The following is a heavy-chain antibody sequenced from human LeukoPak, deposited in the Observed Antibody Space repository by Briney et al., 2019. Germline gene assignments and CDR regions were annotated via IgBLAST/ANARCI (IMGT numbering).Heavy chain of an antibody. CDR3: ARGPLGYGGNSWDFDY. CDR1: GGHISSYY. D-gene: IGHD4-23*01. J-gene: IGHJ4*02. Sequence: ASETLSLTCTVSGGHISSYYCSRFRQPPGKGLELIAYMYYSGSTTHNPALKSRVTISVDTSKNQFSLKLSSVTAADTAVYYCARGPLGYGGNSWDFDYWGQGTLVTVSS. V-gene: IGHV4-59*08. CDR2: MYYSGST.